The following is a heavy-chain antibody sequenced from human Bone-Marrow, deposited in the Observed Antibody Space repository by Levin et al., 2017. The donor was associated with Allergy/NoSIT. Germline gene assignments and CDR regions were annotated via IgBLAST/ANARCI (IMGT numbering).Heavy chain of an antibody. D-gene: IGHD6-13*01. Sequence: SGPTLVKPTQTLTLTCNFSGFSLTPPGLGVGWIRQPPGKALDWLALISWRDEKLYNPSLKTRLPIAAENSLNHLALTLTDVSPLDTATYHCAHRQSASLPSYFDYWGRGSLVTVSS. CDR2: ISWRDEK. CDR1: GFSLTPPGLG. CDR3: AHRQSASLPSYFDY. J-gene: IGHJ4*02. V-gene: IGHV2-5*01.